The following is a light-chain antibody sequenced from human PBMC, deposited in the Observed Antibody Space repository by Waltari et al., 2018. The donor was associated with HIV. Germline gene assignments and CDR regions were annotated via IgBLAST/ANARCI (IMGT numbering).Light chain of an antibody. CDR2: TAS. V-gene: IGKV1-12*01. J-gene: IGKJ4*01. Sequence: DIQMTQSPSSVSASVGDRVPITCRASQDINIYLSWYQQKPGKAPNLLMYTASSLERGVPSRFRGSGSGTEFTLTITNLQPEDIANYFCQQTSSLPLTFGGGTKVEIK. CDR3: QQTSSLPLT. CDR1: QDINIY.